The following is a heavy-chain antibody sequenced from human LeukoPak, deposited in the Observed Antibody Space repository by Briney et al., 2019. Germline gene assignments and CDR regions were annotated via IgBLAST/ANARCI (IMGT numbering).Heavy chain of an antibody. CDR1: GFNLRSYW. V-gene: IGHV3-74*01. Sequence: GGSLRLSCAASGFNLRSYWMHWVRQAPGKGLVWVSRINTGGSSTNYADSVKGRFTISRDNAKNTLYLQMNSLRAEDTAVYYCATSIAVAGSLDYWGQGTLVTVS. CDR3: ATSIAVAGSLDY. CDR2: INTGGSST. D-gene: IGHD6-19*01. J-gene: IGHJ4*02.